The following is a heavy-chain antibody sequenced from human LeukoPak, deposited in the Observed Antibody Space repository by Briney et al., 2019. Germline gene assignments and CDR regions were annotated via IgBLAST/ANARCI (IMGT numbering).Heavy chain of an antibody. V-gene: IGHV3-21*01. CDR1: GFTFSSYS. Sequence: GGSLRLSCAASGFTFSSYSMNWVRQAPGKGLEWVSSISSSSYIYYADSVKGRFTISRDNAKNSLYLQMNSLRAEDTAVYYCARGTYYYGSGSHRAFDIWGQGTVVTVSS. CDR3: ARGTYYYGSGSHRAFDI. D-gene: IGHD3-10*01. CDR2: ISSSSYI. J-gene: IGHJ3*02.